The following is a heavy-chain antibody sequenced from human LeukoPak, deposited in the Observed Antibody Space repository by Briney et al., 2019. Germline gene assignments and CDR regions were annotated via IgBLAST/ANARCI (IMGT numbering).Heavy chain of an antibody. Sequence: GASVKVSCKASGYTFTSYYMHWVRQAPGQGLEWMGIINPSGGSTSYAQKFQGRVTMTRDTSTNTVYMELSSLRSDDTAVYYCARDGGYYGSGRFNDYWGQGTLVTVSS. V-gene: IGHV1-46*01. CDR2: INPSGGST. CDR3: ARDGGYYGSGRFNDY. D-gene: IGHD3-10*01. CDR1: GYTFTSYY. J-gene: IGHJ4*02.